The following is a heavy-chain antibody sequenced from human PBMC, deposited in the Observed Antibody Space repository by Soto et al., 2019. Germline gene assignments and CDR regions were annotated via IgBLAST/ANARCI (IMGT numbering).Heavy chain of an antibody. V-gene: IGHV1-45*02. Sequence: ASVKVSCKASGYTFTYRYLHWVRQAPGQALEWMGWITPFNGNTNYAQKFQDRVTITRDRSMSTAYMELSSLRSEDTAMYYCAGSLGAAAWEQGCSSTSCYGELDGMDVWGQGTTVTVSS. CDR3: AGSLGAAAWEQGCSSTSCYGELDGMDV. CDR2: ITPFNGNT. J-gene: IGHJ6*02. CDR1: GYTFTYRY. D-gene: IGHD2-2*01.